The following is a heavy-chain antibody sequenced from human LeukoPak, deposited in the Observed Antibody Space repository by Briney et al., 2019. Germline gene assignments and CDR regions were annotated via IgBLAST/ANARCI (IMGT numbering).Heavy chain of an antibody. V-gene: IGHV5-51*01. D-gene: IGHD2-2*02. J-gene: IGHJ3*01. CDR1: GFNFNNYW. Sequence: GESLKISCEASGFNFNNYWVGLVRQMPGKGLEWMGIIYPGDYDTRYSPSFQGHVTISVDKSISTAYLHWRSLRASDTAMYFCAGHSFDTVDAFDVWGQGTIVTVSA. CDR3: AGHSFDTVDAFDV. CDR2: IYPGDYDT.